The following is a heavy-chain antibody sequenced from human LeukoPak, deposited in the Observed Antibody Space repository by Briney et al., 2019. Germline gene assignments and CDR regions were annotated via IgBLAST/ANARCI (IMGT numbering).Heavy chain of an antibody. CDR2: MNPYSGNT. D-gene: IGHD2-8*01. Sequence: ASVTVSSRASGYTFTTYDINWVRQATGQGLEWMGWMNPYSGNTGYAQKFQGRVTMTRNTSISTAYMELSSLRSEDTAMYYCARGNGNAKNWGQGTLVTVSS. J-gene: IGHJ4*02. CDR3: ARGNGNAKN. V-gene: IGHV1-8*01. CDR1: GYTFTTYD.